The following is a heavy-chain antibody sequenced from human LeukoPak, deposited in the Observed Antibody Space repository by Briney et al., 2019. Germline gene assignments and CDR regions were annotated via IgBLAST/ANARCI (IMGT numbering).Heavy chain of an antibody. CDR1: GYTFTGYY. D-gene: IGHD1-7*01. CDR2: INPNSGGT. Sequence: VASVKVSCKASGYTFTGYYMHWVRQAPGQGLEWMGWINPNSGGTNYAQKFKGRVTITRNTSISTAYMELSSLRSEDTAVYYCARLGGTTSFYYYYYMDVWGKGTTVTVSS. CDR3: ARLGGTTSFYYYYYMDV. V-gene: IGHV1-2*02. J-gene: IGHJ6*03.